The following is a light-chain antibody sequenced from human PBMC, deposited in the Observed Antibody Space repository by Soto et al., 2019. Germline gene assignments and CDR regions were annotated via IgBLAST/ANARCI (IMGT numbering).Light chain of an antibody. CDR1: QSISSF. J-gene: IGKJ1*01. CDR3: QQSYTTPWT. Sequence: DIHMTQSPSSLSASLGDRVTITCRASQSISSFLNWYQQRPGKAPNLLIYAASTLRYGVPSRFRGSESGTEFTLTISSLQPEDFATYFCQQSYTTPWTFGKGTKVDIK. V-gene: IGKV1-39*01. CDR2: AAS.